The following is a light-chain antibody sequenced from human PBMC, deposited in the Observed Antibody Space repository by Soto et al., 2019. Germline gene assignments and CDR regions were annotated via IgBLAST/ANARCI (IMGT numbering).Light chain of an antibody. J-gene: IGLJ2*01. CDR1: SASVLTSYY. Sequence: QAVVSQEPSFSVSPGVTVTLTCGLTSASVLTSYYPSWYQQTPGQAPRTLIYSTNIRSSGVPDRFSGSILGNKAALTITGAQADDESDYYCALYVGSGTVVLGGGTQLTVL. CDR3: ALYVGSGTVV. CDR2: STN. V-gene: IGLV8-61*01.